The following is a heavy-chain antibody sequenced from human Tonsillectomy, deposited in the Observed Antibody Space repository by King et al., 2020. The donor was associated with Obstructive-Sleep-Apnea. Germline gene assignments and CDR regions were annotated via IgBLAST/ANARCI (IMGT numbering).Heavy chain of an antibody. D-gene: IGHD3-10*01. Sequence: QLQESDPGLVKPSQTLSLTCTVSGGSISSGDYYWSWIRQPPGKGLEWIGYIYYSGSTYYNPSLKSRVTISVEPSKNQFSLKLSSVTAADTAVYYCARERGRGSWFDPWGQGTLVTVSS. CDR2: IYYSGST. J-gene: IGHJ5*02. CDR1: GGSISSGDYY. V-gene: IGHV4-30-4*01. CDR3: ARERGRGSWFDP.